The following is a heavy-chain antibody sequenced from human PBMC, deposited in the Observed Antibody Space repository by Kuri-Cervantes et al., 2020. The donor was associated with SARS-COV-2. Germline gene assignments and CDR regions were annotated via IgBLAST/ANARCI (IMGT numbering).Heavy chain of an antibody. J-gene: IGHJ6*02. CDR3: ARDGIRPGGKYCSGGSCSYYGMDV. CDR2: INSDGSST. CDR1: GFTFSSYW. Sequence: ETLSLTCAASGFTFSSYWMHWVRQAPGKGLVWVSRINSDGSSTSYADSVKGRFTISRDNAKNTLYLQMNSLRAEDTAVYCCARDGIRPGGKYCSGGSCSYYGMDVWGQGTTVTVSS. V-gene: IGHV3-74*01. D-gene: IGHD2-15*01.